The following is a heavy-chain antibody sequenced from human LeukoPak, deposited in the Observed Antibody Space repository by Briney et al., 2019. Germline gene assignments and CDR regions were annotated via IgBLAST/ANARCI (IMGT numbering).Heavy chain of an antibody. CDR3: ARRLYGDYEEDY. V-gene: IGHV1-18*01. CDR2: ISAYNGNT. Sequence: ALVKVSCKASGYTFTSYGISSVRHAPGQGLEWMGRISAYNGNTNYAQKLQGRVTMTTDTATSTAYMELRSLRSDDTAVHYCARRLYGDYEEDYWGQGTLVTVSS. CDR1: GYTFTSYG. J-gene: IGHJ4*02. D-gene: IGHD4-17*01.